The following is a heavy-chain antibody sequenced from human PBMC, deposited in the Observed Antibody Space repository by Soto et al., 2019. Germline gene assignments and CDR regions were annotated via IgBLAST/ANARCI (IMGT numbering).Heavy chain of an antibody. CDR1: GFTFSSYA. Sequence: GGSLRLSCAASGFTFSSYAMSWVRQAPGKGLEWVSAISGSGGSTYYADSVKGRFTISRDNSKNTLYMQMNSLRAEDTAVYYCAKFRRIAVAGGDAFDIWGQGTMVTVSS. V-gene: IGHV3-23*01. D-gene: IGHD6-19*01. CDR2: ISGSGGST. CDR3: AKFRRIAVAGGDAFDI. J-gene: IGHJ3*02.